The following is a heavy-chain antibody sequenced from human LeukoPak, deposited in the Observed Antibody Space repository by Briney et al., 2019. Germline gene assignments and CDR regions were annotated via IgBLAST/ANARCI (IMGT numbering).Heavy chain of an antibody. D-gene: IGHD6-13*01. Sequence: GGSLRLSCAASGFTFSNFWMTWVRQAPGKGLEWVANIKEDGSEKYYVDSVKGRFTISRDNAKNSLFLQMNSLRADDAAVYYCAKGWSDHQGWGQGTLVTVSS. V-gene: IGHV3-7*01. J-gene: IGHJ4*02. CDR1: GFTFSNFW. CDR3: AKGWSDHQG. CDR2: IKEDGSEK.